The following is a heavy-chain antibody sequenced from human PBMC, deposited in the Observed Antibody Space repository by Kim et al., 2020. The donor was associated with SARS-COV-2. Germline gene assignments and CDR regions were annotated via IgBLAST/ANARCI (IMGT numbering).Heavy chain of an antibody. J-gene: IGHJ5*02. V-gene: IGHV4-39*02. D-gene: IGHD6-25*01. CDR1: DGSVTTSSSY. CDR2: VGISGNT. CDR3: ARAKGPLIEEAATVFGP. Sequence: SETLSLTCSVSDGSVTTSSSYWGWIRQPPGRGLDWIGSVGISGNTYYNASLHSRVTISVDTSKNQFSLTLTSVTAADTAVYYCARAKGPLIEEAATVFGPWGQGIAVTVSS.